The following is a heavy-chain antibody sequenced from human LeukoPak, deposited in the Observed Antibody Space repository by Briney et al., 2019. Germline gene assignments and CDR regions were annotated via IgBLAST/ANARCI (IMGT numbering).Heavy chain of an antibody. CDR3: VREFLSGYSARIDA. J-gene: IGHJ5*02. V-gene: IGHV3-48*02. CDR2: ISSSSSTI. D-gene: IGHD6-6*01. Sequence: GGSLRLSCASSGFTFNSYSMNWVRQAPGKGLEWVSYISSSSSTIYYADSVKGRFTISRDNAKNSLYLQMNSLRDEDTAVYYCVREFLSGYSARIDAWGQGTLVTVSS. CDR1: GFTFNSYS.